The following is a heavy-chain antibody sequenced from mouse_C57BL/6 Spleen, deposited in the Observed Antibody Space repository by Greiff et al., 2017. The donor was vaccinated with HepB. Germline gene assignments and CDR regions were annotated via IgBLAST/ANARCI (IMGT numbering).Heavy chain of an antibody. CDR3: ARRSYYGNFFDY. D-gene: IGHD2-10*01. Sequence: EVKLVESGGGLVKPGGSLKLSCAASGFTFSSYTMSWVRQTPEKRLEWVATISGGGGNTYYPDSVKGRFTISRDNAKNTLYLQMSSLRSEDTALYYCARRSYYGNFFDYWGQGTTLTVSS. V-gene: IGHV5-9*01. CDR2: ISGGGGNT. J-gene: IGHJ2*01. CDR1: GFTFSSYT.